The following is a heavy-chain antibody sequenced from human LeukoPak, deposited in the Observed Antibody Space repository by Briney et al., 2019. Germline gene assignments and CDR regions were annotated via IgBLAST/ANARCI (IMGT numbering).Heavy chain of an antibody. J-gene: IGHJ4*02. CDR2: IGISSGNT. Sequence: GGSLRLSCAASGSTFSNSMNWVRQAPGKGLEWISYIGISSGNTKYADSVKGRFTISGDKAKNSLYLQMNSLRVEDTAVYYCARDTKYAFDNWGQGTLVTVSS. D-gene: IGHD2-2*01. V-gene: IGHV3-48*01. CDR1: GSTFSNS. CDR3: ARDTKYAFDN.